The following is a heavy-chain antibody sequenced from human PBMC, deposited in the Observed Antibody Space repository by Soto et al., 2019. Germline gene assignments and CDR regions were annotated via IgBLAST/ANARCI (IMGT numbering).Heavy chain of an antibody. CDR1: GLPFSSYA. CDR3: AKDPPYSSSWYGGYMDV. CDR2: ISGSGVST. D-gene: IGHD6-13*01. J-gene: IGHJ6*03. V-gene: IGHV3-23*01. Sequence: EVQLLESGGGWVQPGGSLRLSCEASGLPFSSYALSWVRRAPGKGLEWVSAISGSGVSTYYADSVKGRFTISRDNSKNTLYLQMNSLRAEDTAVYYCAKDPPYSSSWYGGYMDVWGKGTTVTVSS.